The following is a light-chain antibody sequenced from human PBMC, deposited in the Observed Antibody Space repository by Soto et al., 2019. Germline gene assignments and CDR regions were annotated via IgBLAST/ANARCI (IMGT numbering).Light chain of an antibody. Sequence: DIQMSQSPSTLSASVGDRVTITCRASQSISSWLAWYQQKPGKAPKLLIYKASRLDSGVPSRFSGSGSETEFTLTISGLQPGDSATYYCQQYNSYSPTFGQGTKVDI. J-gene: IGKJ1*01. V-gene: IGKV1-5*03. CDR3: QQYNSYSPT. CDR1: QSISSW. CDR2: KAS.